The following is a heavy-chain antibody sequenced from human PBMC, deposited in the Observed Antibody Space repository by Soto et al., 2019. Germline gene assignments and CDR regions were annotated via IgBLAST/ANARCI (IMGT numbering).Heavy chain of an antibody. V-gene: IGHV3-23*01. Sequence: GGSLRLSCAASGFTFSSYAMRWVRQAPGKGLEWVSAISGSGGSTYYADSVKGRFTISRDNSKNTLYLQMNSLRAEDTAVYYCAKDAAKRYYDFWSGPIDYWGQGTLVTVSS. CDR2: ISGSGGST. D-gene: IGHD3-3*01. J-gene: IGHJ4*02. CDR3: AKDAAKRYYDFWSGPIDY. CDR1: GFTFSSYA.